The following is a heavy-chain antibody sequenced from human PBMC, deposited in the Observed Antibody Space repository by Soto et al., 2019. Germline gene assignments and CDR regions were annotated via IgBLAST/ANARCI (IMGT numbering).Heavy chain of an antibody. CDR3: ARDKGSFYVFDY. J-gene: IGHJ4*02. Sequence: ASVKVSCTASGYTFTSYAMHWVRQAPGQRLEWMGWINAGNGNRKYSQKFQGRVIITRDTSTSTVYMELSSLRSEDTALYYCARDKGSFYVFDYWGRGTQVTVSS. CDR2: INAGNGNR. V-gene: IGHV1-3*01. CDR1: GYTFTSYA. D-gene: IGHD3-16*01.